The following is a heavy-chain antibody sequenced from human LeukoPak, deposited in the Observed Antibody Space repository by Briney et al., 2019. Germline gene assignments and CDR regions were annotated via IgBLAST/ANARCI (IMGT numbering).Heavy chain of an antibody. V-gene: IGHV3-33*01. Sequence: PGGSLRLSCAASGFTLSSYAMHWVRQAPGKGLEWVALIWYDGSNKEYAESVKGRFTISRDNSKNTLYLQMNSLRDEDTAVYYCARDQGTSTTAPKRKGRFDPWGQGTLVTVSS. J-gene: IGHJ5*02. CDR3: ARDQGTSTTAPKRKGRFDP. CDR2: IWYDGSNK. CDR1: GFTLSSYA. D-gene: IGHD1-1*01.